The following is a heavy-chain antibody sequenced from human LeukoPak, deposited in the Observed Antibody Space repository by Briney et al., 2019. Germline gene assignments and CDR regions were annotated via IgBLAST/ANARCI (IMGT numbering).Heavy chain of an antibody. CDR2: ISSSGRTI. CDR3: ARVPYAIAAYYGMDV. J-gene: IGHJ6*02. V-gene: IGHV3-48*03. Sequence: GGSLRLSCAASGFTFSNFGINWVRQAPGKGLEWISYISSSGRTIYYADSAKGRFTISRDDAKNSMYLQMNSLRAEDTAVYYCARVPYAIAAYYGMDVWGQGTTVTVSS. D-gene: IGHD2-21*01. CDR1: GFTFSNFG.